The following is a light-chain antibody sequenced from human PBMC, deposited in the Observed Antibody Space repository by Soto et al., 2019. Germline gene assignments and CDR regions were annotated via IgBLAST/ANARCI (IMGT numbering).Light chain of an antibody. J-gene: IGKJ1*01. V-gene: IGKV3-20*01. Sequence: EIVLTQSLDTLSLSPGESATLSCRASQSVRSSYLAWYQQTPGQTPRLLIYAASNRATGIPDRFSGSGSGTDFTLTISRLEPEDFAVYYCQQYGSSGTFGQGTKVDIK. CDR2: AAS. CDR3: QQYGSSGT. CDR1: QSVRSSY.